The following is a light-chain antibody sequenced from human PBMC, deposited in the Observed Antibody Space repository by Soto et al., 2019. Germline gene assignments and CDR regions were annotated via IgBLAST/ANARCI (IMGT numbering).Light chain of an antibody. CDR1: RSNIGAGYD. CDR3: GSWDSSLSAYV. J-gene: IGLJ1*01. V-gene: IGLV1-40*01. CDR2: ANN. Sequence: QSVLTQPPSVSGAPGQRVTISCTGSRSNIGAGYDVHWYQQLPGTAPKLLIYANNIRPSGVPGRFSGSKSGTSASLAITGFQTGDEADYYCGSWDSSLSAYVFGTGTKVTVL.